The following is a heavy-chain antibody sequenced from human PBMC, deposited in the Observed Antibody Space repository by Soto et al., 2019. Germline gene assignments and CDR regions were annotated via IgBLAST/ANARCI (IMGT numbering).Heavy chain of an antibody. J-gene: IGHJ3*02. V-gene: IGHV4-31*03. CDR3: ARARLRAVYAFDI. CDR2: IYYSGST. CDR1: GGSVSSGSYY. D-gene: IGHD5-12*01. Sequence: LSLTCTVSGGSVSSGSYYWTWILQRPGKGLEWIGYIYYSGSTYYSPSLKSRLSISLDTSKNQFSLRLSSVTAADTAMYYCARARLRAVYAFDIWGQGTMVTVSS.